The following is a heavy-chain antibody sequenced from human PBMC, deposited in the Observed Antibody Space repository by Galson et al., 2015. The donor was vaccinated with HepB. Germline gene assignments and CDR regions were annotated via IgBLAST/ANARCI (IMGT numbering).Heavy chain of an antibody. D-gene: IGHD2-21*02. CDR2: IRYDGSNK. J-gene: IGHJ5*02. Sequence: SLRLSCAASGFTFSSYGMHWVRQAPGKGLEWVAFIRYDGSNKYYADSVKGRFTISRDNSKNTLYLQMNSLRAEDTAVYYCAKAYCGGDCYSPNWFDPWGQGTLVTVSS. CDR1: GFTFSSYG. V-gene: IGHV3-30*02. CDR3: AKAYCGGDCYSPNWFDP.